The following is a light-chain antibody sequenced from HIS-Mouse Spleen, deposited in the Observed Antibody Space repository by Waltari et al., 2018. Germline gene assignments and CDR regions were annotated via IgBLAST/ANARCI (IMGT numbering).Light chain of an antibody. Sequence: QSALTQPASVSGSPGQSITIPCTGTSSDVGGYHYVSWYQQHPGKSPKRMIYDVSNRPSGVSNRFSGSKSGNTASLTISGLQAEDEADYYCSSYTSSSFNVVFGGGTKLTVL. CDR1: SSDVGGYHY. CDR2: DVS. CDR3: SSYTSSSFNVV. V-gene: IGLV2-14*03. J-gene: IGLJ2*01.